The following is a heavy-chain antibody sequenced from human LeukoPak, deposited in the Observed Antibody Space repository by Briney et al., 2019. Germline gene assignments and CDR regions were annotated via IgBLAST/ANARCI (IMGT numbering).Heavy chain of an antibody. V-gene: IGHV3-30*18. Sequence: GGSPRLSCAASGFTFSSYGMHWVRQAPGKGLEWVAVISYDGSNKYYADSVKGRFTISRDNSKNTLYLQMNSLRAEDTAVYYCAKEGTVTTGYYYYYYMDVWGKGTTVTVSS. J-gene: IGHJ6*03. CDR2: ISYDGSNK. CDR1: GFTFSSYG. CDR3: AKEGTVTTGYYYYYYMDV. D-gene: IGHD4-17*01.